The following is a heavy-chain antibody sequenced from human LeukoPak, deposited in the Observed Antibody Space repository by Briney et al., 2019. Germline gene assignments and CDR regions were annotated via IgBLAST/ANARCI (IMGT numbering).Heavy chain of an antibody. Sequence: SETLSLTCTVSGGSISSYSWSWIRQPPGKGLEWIGRIYTSGSTNYNPSLKSRVTMSVDTSKNQFSLKLSSVTAADTAVYYCAREGTYYYDSSGYHAFDIWGQGTMVTVSS. V-gene: IGHV4-4*07. J-gene: IGHJ3*02. CDR1: GGSISSYS. CDR3: AREGTYYYDSSGYHAFDI. CDR2: IYTSGST. D-gene: IGHD3-22*01.